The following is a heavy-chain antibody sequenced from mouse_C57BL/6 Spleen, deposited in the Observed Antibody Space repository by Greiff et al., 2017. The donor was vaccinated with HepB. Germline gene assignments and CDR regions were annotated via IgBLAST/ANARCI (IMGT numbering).Heavy chain of an antibody. V-gene: IGHV1-85*01. CDR1: GYTFTSYD. CDR3: ARGVGEAYFDY. D-gene: IGHD3-2*02. J-gene: IGHJ2*01. CDR2: IYPRDGST. Sequence: QVQLQQSGPELVKPGASVKLSCKASGYTFTSYDINWVKQRPGQGLEWIGWIYPRDGSTKYNEKLKGKATLTVDTSSSTAYRELHSLTSDDSAVYFCARGVGEAYFDYWGQGPTLTVSS.